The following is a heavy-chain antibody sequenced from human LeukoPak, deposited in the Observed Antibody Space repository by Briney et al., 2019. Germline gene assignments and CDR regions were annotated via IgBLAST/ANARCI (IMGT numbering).Heavy chain of an antibody. CDR1: GGSISSSSYY. CDR3: ASTVVRRVFNYMDV. V-gene: IGHV4-39*07. D-gene: IGHD4-23*01. J-gene: IGHJ6*03. CDR2: IYYSGST. Sequence: SETLSLTCTVSGGSISSSSYYWGWIPQPPGKGLEWIGSIYYSGSTYYNPSLKSRVTISVDTSKNQFSLKLSSVTAADTAVYYCASTVVRRVFNYMDVWGKGTTVTVSS.